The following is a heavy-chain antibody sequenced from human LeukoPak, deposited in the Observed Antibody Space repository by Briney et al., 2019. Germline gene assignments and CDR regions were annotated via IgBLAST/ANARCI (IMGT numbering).Heavy chain of an antibody. Sequence: SETLSLTCTVSGGSISSYYWSWIRQPAGKGLEWIGRIYTSGSTNYNPSLKSRVTMSVDTSKNQFSLKLSSVTAADTAVYYCARDESSSTSIHFDYWGQGALVTVSS. CDR2: IYTSGST. V-gene: IGHV4-4*07. CDR1: GGSISSYY. CDR3: ARDESSSTSIHFDY. J-gene: IGHJ4*02. D-gene: IGHD6-6*01.